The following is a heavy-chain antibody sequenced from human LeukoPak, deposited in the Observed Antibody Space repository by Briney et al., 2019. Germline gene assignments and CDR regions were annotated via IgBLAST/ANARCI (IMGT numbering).Heavy chain of an antibody. V-gene: IGHV4-59*11. CDR3: ARDVPVETSDAFDI. CDR2: ISYSGRT. Sequence: PSETLSLTCTVSGVSTSSHYWSWIRQPPGKGLEWIGYISYSGRTNFNPSLKSRVAISVDTSKNQFSLKLNYVTAADTAVYYCARDVPVETSDAFDIWGQGTMVTVSS. J-gene: IGHJ3*02. D-gene: IGHD5-24*01. CDR1: GVSTSSHY.